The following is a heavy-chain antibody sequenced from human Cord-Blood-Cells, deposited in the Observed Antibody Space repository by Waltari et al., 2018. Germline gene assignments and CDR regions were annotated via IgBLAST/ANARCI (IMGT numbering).Heavy chain of an antibody. CDR3: ARDDNDFWSGYYAFDI. Sequence: QVQLVQSGAEVKKPGASVTVSCKASGYTFTSYGISWVRQAPGQGLEWMGGISAYNGNTNYAQKLQGRVTMTTDTSTSTAYMELRSLRSDDTAVYYCARDDNDFWSGYYAFDIWGQGTMVTVSS. J-gene: IGHJ3*02. V-gene: IGHV1-18*01. CDR1: GYTFTSYG. CDR2: ISAYNGNT. D-gene: IGHD3-3*01.